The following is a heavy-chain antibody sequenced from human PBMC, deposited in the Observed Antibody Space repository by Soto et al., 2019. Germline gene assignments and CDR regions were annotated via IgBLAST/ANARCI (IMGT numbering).Heavy chain of an antibody. V-gene: IGHV3-48*01. CDR3: AKDPNGDYVGGFDM. CDR1: GFTLSSYR. Sequence: GGSLRLSCAAYGFTLSSYRMNWVRQAPGKGLEWVSCISAGSGTTYYADSVKGRFTISRDNSKATLYLQMSSLRAEDTALYYCAKDPNGDYVGGFDMSGQGTVVTVSS. CDR2: ISAGSGTT. J-gene: IGHJ3*02. D-gene: IGHD4-17*01.